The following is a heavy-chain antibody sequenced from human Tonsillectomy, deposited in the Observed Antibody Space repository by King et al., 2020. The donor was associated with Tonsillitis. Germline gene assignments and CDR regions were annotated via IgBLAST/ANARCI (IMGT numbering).Heavy chain of an antibody. Sequence: QLVQSGPELKKPGASVKVSCKASGYTFTTYDISWVRQAPGQGLEWMGWISTYNGHTNYAQKVQGRVTMTTDTSTSTVYMEVGSLRADDTAIYYCARDGVLTAFDFWGQGTLVTVSS. CDR1: GYTFTTYD. J-gene: IGHJ3*01. CDR2: ISTYNGHT. CDR3: ARDGVLTAFDF. D-gene: IGHD3-10*01. V-gene: IGHV1-18*01.